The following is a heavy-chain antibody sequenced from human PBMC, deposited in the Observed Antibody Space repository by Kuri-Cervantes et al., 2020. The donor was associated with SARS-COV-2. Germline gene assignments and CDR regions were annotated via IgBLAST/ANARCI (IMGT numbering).Heavy chain of an antibody. CDR2: ISAYNGNT. CDR1: GYTFTSHG. Sequence: SVKVSCKPSGYTFTSHGISWVRQVPGQGFESMGCISAYNGNTNYAQKLQVRVTMTTDTSTSTAYMELRSLRSDDTAVYYCAREANGYCSSTSCPPDYCGQGTLVTVSS. J-gene: IGHJ4*02. CDR3: AREANGYCSSTSCPPDY. V-gene: IGHV1-18*01. D-gene: IGHD2-2*01.